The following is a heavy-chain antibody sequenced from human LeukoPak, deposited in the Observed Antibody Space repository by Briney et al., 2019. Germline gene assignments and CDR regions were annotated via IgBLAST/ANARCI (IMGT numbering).Heavy chain of an antibody. CDR3: AGVTDYGNDY. CDR2: INPNSGGT. V-gene: IGHV1-2*02. CDR1: GYTFTDYY. Sequence: SVTVSCKASGYTFTDYYMHWVRQAPGQGLEWMGWINPNSGGTTYAQKFQGRVTMTRDTSISTAYMELSRLRSDDTAVFYCAGVTDYGNDYWGQGPLVPVSS. D-gene: IGHD4-17*01. J-gene: IGHJ4*02.